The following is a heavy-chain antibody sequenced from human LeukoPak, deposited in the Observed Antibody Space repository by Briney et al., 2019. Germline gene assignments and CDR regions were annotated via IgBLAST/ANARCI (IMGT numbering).Heavy chain of an antibody. V-gene: IGHV3-21*01. CDR3: ARDFMAVAGTAK. Sequence: GGSLRLSCAASGFTFSSYSMNWVRQAPGKGLEWVSSISSSSSYIYYADSVKGRFTISRDNAKNSLYLQMNSLRAEDTAVYYCARDFMAVAGTAKWGQGTLVTVSS. D-gene: IGHD6-19*01. CDR2: ISSSSSYI. J-gene: IGHJ4*02. CDR1: GFTFSSYS.